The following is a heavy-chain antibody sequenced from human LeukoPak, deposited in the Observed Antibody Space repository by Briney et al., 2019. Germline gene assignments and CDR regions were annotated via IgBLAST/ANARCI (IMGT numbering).Heavy chain of an antibody. J-gene: IGHJ3*02. CDR3: ARKNDFDI. V-gene: IGHV4-59*01. CDR2: IYYSGST. CDR1: GGSITSDH. Sequence: PSETLSLTCTVSGGSITSDHWNWIRQPPGKGLEWIGCIYYSGSTYYNPSLKSRVTISVDMSKKQFSLRLTSVTAADTAVYYCARKNDFDIWGQGTLVTVSS. D-gene: IGHD2/OR15-2a*01.